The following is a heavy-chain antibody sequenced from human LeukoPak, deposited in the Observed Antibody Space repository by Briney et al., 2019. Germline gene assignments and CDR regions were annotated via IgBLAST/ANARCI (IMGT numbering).Heavy chain of an antibody. CDR2: INPNSGGT. J-gene: IGHJ6*03. D-gene: IGHD3-10*01. CDR1: GYTFTGYY. CDR3: TRGTGTHIWFGELFDYMDV. V-gene: IGHV1-2*06. Sequence: ASVKVSCKASGYTFTGYYIHWVRQAPGQGLEWMGRINPNSGGTNYAQRFQGRVTMTRDTSISTAYMELSRLRSEDTAVYYCTRGTGTHIWFGELFDYMDVWGKGTTVTVSS.